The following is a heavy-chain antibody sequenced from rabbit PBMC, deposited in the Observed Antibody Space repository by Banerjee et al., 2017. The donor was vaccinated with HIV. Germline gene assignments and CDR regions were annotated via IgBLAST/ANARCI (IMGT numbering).Heavy chain of an antibody. Sequence: QEQLEESGGDLVKPEGSLTITCTASGFSFSNKYVMCWVRQAPGKGLEWIGCINTSSGSTVCATWAKGRFTISKPSSTTVTLQMSSLTAADTATYFCARDGRGCGANFNLWGPGTLVSVS. J-gene: IGHJ4*01. CDR1: GFSFSNKYV. D-gene: IGHD4-1*01. CDR2: INTSSGST. CDR3: ARDGRGCGANFNL. V-gene: IGHV1S45*01.